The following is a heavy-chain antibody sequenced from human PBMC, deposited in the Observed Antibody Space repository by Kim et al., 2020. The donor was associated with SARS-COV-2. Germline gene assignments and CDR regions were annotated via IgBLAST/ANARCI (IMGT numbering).Heavy chain of an antibody. CDR3: ARVPQRAHYYGSMGYYDF. J-gene: IGHJ4*02. Sequence: KGRFTISRDSSENTLYLQMNSLRPEDTAVYYCARVPQRAHYYGSMGYYDFWGQGTLVTVSS. V-gene: IGHV3-53*01. D-gene: IGHD3-22*01.